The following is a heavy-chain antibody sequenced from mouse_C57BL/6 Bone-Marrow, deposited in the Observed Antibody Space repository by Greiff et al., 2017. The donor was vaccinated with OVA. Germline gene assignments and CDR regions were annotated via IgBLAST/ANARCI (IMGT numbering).Heavy chain of an antibody. CDR3: ARHGGRGDDGYYDY. V-gene: IGHV1-55*01. CDR1: GYTFTSYW. D-gene: IGHD2-3*01. CDR2: IYPGSGST. Sequence: VQLQQSGAELMKPGASVKLSCKATGYTFTSYWITWVKQRPGQGLEWIGDIYPGSGSTNYNEKFKSKATLTVDTSSSTAYMQLSSLTSEDSAVYYCARHGGRGDDGYYDYWGQGTTLTVSS. J-gene: IGHJ2*01.